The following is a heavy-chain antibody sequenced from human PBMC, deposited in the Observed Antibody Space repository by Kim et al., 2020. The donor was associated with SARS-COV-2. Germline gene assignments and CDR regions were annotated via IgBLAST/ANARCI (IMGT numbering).Heavy chain of an antibody. J-gene: IGHJ3*02. CDR3: ARRVVVAAEDAFDI. V-gene: IGHV1-3*01. D-gene: IGHD2-15*01. Sequence: SQKVQGRGTITRDTPASAAYMELSSLRSEDTAVYYCARRVVVAAEDAFDIWGQGTMVTVSS.